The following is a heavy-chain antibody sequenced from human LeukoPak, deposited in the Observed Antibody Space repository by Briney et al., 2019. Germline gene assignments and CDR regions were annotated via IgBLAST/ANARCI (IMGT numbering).Heavy chain of an antibody. CDR1: GYTFTGYY. J-gene: IGHJ5*02. CDR2: INPNSGGT. Sequence: ASVKVSCKASGYTFTGYYMHWVRQAPGQGLEWMGRINPNSGGTNYAQKFQGRVTMTRDTSISTAYMELSGLRSDDTAVYYCARDIAARPSGFDPWGQGTLVTVSS. CDR3: ARDIAARPSGFDP. D-gene: IGHD6-6*01. V-gene: IGHV1-2*06.